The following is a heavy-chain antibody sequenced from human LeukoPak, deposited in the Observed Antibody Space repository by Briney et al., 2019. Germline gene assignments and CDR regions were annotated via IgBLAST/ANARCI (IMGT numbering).Heavy chain of an antibody. Sequence: PGEPLRLSCAASGFTFSSYAMHWVRQAPGKGLEWVAVISYDGSNKYYADSVKGRFTISRDNSKNTLYLQMNSLRAEDTAVYYCARDGGYGDYAFDRWGQGTLVTVSS. CDR3: ARDGGYGDYAFDR. D-gene: IGHD4-17*01. J-gene: IGHJ5*02. CDR1: GFTFSSYA. CDR2: ISYDGSNK. V-gene: IGHV3-30*04.